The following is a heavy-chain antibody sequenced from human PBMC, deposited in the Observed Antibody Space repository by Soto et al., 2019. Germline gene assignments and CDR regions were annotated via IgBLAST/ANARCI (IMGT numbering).Heavy chain of an antibody. CDR1: GFSLSNARMG. Sequence: QVTLKESGPVLVKPTETLTLTCTVSGFSLSNARMGVSWIRQSPGKALEWLAHIFSNDEKSYSTSLKSRLTISKDTSKSQVVLTMTNMDPVDTATYYCARIQGYSSGWYPDYWGQGTLVTVSS. V-gene: IGHV2-26*01. CDR3: ARIQGYSSGWYPDY. D-gene: IGHD6-19*01. J-gene: IGHJ4*02. CDR2: IFSNDEK.